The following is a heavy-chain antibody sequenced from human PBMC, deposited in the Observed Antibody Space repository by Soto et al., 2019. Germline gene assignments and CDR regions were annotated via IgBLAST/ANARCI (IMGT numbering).Heavy chain of an antibody. J-gene: IGHJ4*02. CDR3: AREPGYCSGGSCSQPGQFDY. CDR2: IYYSGST. D-gene: IGHD2-15*01. CDR1: GGSISSGGYY. Sequence: PSETLSLTCTVSGGSISSGGYYWSWIRQHPGKGLEWIGYIYYSGSTYYNPSLKSRVTIAVDTSKNQFSLKLSSVTAADTAVYYCAREPGYCSGGSCSQPGQFDYWGQGTLVTV. V-gene: IGHV4-31*03.